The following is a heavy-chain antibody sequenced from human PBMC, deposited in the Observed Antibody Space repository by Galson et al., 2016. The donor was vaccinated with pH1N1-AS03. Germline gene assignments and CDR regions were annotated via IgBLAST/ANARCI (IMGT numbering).Heavy chain of an antibody. CDR1: GFIFTSYT. CDR3: AKDKGLGGGSCYQY. CDR2: ISGSGDNT. Sequence: SLRLSCAASGFIFTSYTMHWVRQAPGKGLEWVSAISGSGDNTYYGDSVKGRLTISRDNSKNMLYLQMNSLRAEDTAVYYCAKDKGLGGGSCYQYWGQGTLVTVSS. V-gene: IGHV3-23*01. J-gene: IGHJ4*02. D-gene: IGHD2-15*01.